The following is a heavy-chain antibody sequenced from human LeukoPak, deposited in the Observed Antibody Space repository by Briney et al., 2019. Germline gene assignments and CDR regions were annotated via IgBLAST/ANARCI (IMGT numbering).Heavy chain of an antibody. V-gene: IGHV4-61*02. CDR3: ARERSSGWFIYYYYYYMDV. CDR1: GGSISSGSYY. Sequence: SETLSLTCTVSGGSISSGSYYWSWIRQPAGKGLEWIERIYTSGSPNYHHPLKSRVTISVDTSKNQFSLKLSSVTAADTAVYYCARERSSGWFIYYYYYYMDVWGKGTTVTISS. D-gene: IGHD6-19*01. CDR2: IYTSGSP. J-gene: IGHJ6*03.